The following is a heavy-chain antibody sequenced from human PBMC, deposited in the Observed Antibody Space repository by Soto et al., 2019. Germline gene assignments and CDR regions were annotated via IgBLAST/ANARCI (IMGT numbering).Heavy chain of an antibody. Sequence: EVQLVESGGGLVKPGGSLRLSCAASGFTFSSYSMNWVRQAPGKGLEWVSSISSSSSYIYYADSVQGRFTISRDNAKNSLYLQMTSLRAGDTAVYYCASVRGSYQNNWGQGTLVTVSS. D-gene: IGHD1-26*01. J-gene: IGHJ4*02. V-gene: IGHV3-21*01. CDR1: GFTFSSYS. CDR2: ISSSSSYI. CDR3: ASVRGSYQNN.